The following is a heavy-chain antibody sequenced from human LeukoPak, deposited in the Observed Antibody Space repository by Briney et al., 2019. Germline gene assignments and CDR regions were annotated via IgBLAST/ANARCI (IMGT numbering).Heavy chain of an antibody. CDR2: ITSGSSYI. CDR3: ARDRNDYDSSGSQGPFDI. V-gene: IGHV3-21*01. D-gene: IGHD3-22*01. J-gene: IGHJ3*02. CDR1: GFTFSSYN. Sequence: GGSLRLSCAASGFTFSSYNMNWVRQAPGKGLEWVSSITSGSSYIYYADSVKGRFTISRDNAKNSLFLQMNSLRAEDTAVYYCARDRNDYDSSGSQGPFDIWGQGTMVTVSS.